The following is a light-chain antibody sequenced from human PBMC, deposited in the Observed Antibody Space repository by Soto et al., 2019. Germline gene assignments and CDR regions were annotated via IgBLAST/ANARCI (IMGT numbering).Light chain of an antibody. V-gene: IGKV1-5*03. CDR3: QQYNSYSWT. CDR1: QSISNW. Sequence: DIQMTQSPSSLSASVGDRVTITCRASQSISNWLAWFQQKPGKAPKLLIYKASTLESGVPPRFSGSGSGTEFTLTISSLQPDDFATYYCQQYNSYSWTFGQGTKLDIK. J-gene: IGKJ1*01. CDR2: KAS.